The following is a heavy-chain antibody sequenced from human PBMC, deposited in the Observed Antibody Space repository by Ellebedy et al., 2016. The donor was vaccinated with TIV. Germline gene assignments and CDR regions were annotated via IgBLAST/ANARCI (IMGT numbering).Heavy chain of an antibody. Sequence: ASVKVSCKASGYTFTANYIHWVRQAPGQGLGWMGWINPDSGGTNFAQKFQGRVTMTRDTSVSTAYMELRRLESDDTAVYYCARVRRGSSGMDVWGQGTTVTVS. V-gene: IGHV1-2*02. CDR1: GYTFTANY. D-gene: IGHD6-13*01. J-gene: IGHJ6*02. CDR3: ARVRRGSSGMDV. CDR2: INPDSGGT.